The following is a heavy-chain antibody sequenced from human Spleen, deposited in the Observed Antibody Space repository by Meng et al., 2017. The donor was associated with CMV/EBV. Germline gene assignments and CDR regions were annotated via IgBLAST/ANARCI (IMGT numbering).Heavy chain of an antibody. V-gene: IGHV4-34*01. D-gene: IGHD3-10*01. CDR1: GGSFSDYY. CDR2: FNHTVTT. CDR3: ARAVYYYGSGSYLPLYYYYGMDV. Sequence: SETLSLTCAVYGGSFSDYYWSWIRQPPGKGLEWIGEFNHTVTTNYNPSLKSRVTISVDTSKNQFSLKLSSVTAADTAVYYCARAVYYYGSGSYLPLYYYYGMDVWGQGTTVTVSS. J-gene: IGHJ6*02.